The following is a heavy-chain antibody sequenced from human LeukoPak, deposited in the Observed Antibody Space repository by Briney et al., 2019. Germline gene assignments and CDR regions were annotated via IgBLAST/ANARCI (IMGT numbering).Heavy chain of an antibody. D-gene: IGHD6-13*01. Sequence: SETLSLTCTVSGGSISSYYWGWIRQPPGKGLEWIGSIYYSGSTYYNPSLKSRVTISVDTSKNQFSLKLSSVTAADTAVYYCARVGGIAAAGTYYYGMDVWGQGTTVTVSS. CDR3: ARVGGIAAAGTYYYGMDV. CDR2: IYYSGST. CDR1: GGSISSYY. J-gene: IGHJ6*02. V-gene: IGHV4-39*07.